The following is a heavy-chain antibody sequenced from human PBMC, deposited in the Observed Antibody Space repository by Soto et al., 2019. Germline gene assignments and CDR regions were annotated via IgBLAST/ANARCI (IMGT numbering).Heavy chain of an antibody. J-gene: IGHJ6*02. V-gene: IGHV4-4*02. CDR3: ATQTISYTWDV. CDR1: SGSLTNTKW. D-gene: IGHD1-1*01. Sequence: QVQLQESGPGLVKPSGTLSLSCAVSSGSLTNTKWWTWVRQAPGKGLEWIGAISRSEGSTYNPSLKGRVAMSLDTSNTQFSLNLSSVTAADTAVYYCATQTISYTWDVWGQGTTVTVS. CDR2: ISRSEGS.